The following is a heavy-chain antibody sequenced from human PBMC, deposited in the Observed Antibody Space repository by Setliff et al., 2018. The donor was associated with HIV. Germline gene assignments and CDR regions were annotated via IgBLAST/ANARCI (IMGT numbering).Heavy chain of an antibody. Sequence: GSLRLSCAASGFTFSTYNMNWVRQAPGKGLEWVSYISSSSDSIYYADSVRGRFTVSRDNAKNSLYLQMNILRAEDTAVYYCATDVDTATVFWGSHYLDYWGQGTRVTVSS. J-gene: IGHJ4*02. CDR2: ISSSSDSI. V-gene: IGHV3-48*04. CDR3: ATDVDTATVFWGSHYLDY. D-gene: IGHD5-18*01. CDR1: GFTFSTYN.